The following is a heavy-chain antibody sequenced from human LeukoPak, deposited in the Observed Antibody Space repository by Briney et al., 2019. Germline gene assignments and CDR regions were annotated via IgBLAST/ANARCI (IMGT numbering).Heavy chain of an antibody. V-gene: IGHV4-4*07. Sequence: SETLSLTCTVSGGSISSYYWSWIRQPAGKGLEWIGRIYTSGSTNYNPSLKSRVTMSVDTSKNQFSLKLSSVTAADTAVYYCARSCSSTSCYKFDPWGQGTLVTVSS. D-gene: IGHD2-2*02. J-gene: IGHJ5*02. CDR3: ARSCSSTSCYKFDP. CDR2: IYTSGST. CDR1: GGSISSYY.